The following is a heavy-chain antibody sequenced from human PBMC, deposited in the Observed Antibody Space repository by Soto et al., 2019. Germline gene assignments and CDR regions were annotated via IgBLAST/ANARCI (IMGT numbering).Heavy chain of an antibody. V-gene: IGHV1-8*01. D-gene: IGHD3-3*01. J-gene: IGHJ6*02. CDR2: MNPNSGNT. CDR1: GYTFTSYD. CDR3: ARSGFWSGYYNGMDV. Sequence: QVQLVQSGAEVKKPGASVKVSCKASGYTFTSYDINWVRQATGQGLEWMGWMNPNSGNTGYAQKFQGRVTMTRNTSKSTAYMGLSSLRSEDTAVDYCARSGFWSGYYNGMDVWGQGTTVTVSS.